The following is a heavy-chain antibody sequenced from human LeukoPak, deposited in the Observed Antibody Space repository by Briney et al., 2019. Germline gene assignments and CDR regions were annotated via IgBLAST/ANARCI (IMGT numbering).Heavy chain of an antibody. CDR1: GFTFDDYA. CDR2: ISWNSDSI. CDR3: AKTHRREYYDSSGYYGY. V-gene: IGHV3-9*01. J-gene: IGHJ4*02. D-gene: IGHD3-22*01. Sequence: GGSLRLSCAASGFTFDDYAMHWVRQAPGKGLEWVSGISWNSDSIGYADSVKGRFTISRDNAKNSLYLQMNSLRAEDTALYYCAKTHRREYYDSSGYYGYWGQGTLVTVSS.